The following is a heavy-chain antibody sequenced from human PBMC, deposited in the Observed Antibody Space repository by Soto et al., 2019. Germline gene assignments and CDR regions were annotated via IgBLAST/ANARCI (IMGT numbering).Heavy chain of an antibody. D-gene: IGHD3-22*01. CDR3: ASAEYYYDTSGWYY. Sequence: GGSLRLSCAASGFTFSSHSMNWVRQAPGKGLEWVSYISSSSSSYIYYADSVKGRFTISRDNAKNSLYLQMNSLRAEDTAVYYCASAEYYYDTSGWYYWGQGTLVTVSS. CDR1: GFTFSSHS. J-gene: IGHJ4*02. CDR2: ISSSSSSYI. V-gene: IGHV3-21*05.